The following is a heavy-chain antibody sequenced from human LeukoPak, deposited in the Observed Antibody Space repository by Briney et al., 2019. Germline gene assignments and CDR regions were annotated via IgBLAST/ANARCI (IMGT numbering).Heavy chain of an antibody. J-gene: IGHJ6*03. CDR1: GGSISSYY. CDR3: ARDGAFAAAGHYYYYYYMDV. V-gene: IGHV4-59*01. D-gene: IGHD6-13*01. CDR2: IYYSGST. Sequence: PSETLSLTCTVSGGSISSYYWSWIRQPPGKGLEWIGYIYYSGSTNYNPSLKSRVTISVDMSKNQFSLKLSSVTAADTAVYYCARDGAFAAAGHYYYYYYMDVWGKGTTVTVSS.